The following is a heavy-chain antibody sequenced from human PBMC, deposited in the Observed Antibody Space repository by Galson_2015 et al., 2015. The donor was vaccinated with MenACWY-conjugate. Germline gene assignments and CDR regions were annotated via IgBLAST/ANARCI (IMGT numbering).Heavy chain of an antibody. V-gene: IGHV3-30*04. CDR1: GFTFSSYA. J-gene: IGHJ4*02. CDR2: ISYDGSNK. CDR3: ARRIRGELHQLDY. Sequence: SLRLSCAASGFTFSSYAMHWVRQAPGKGLEWVAVISYDGSNKYYADSVKGRFTISRDNSKNMLYLQMNSLRAEDTAVYYCARRIRGELHQLDYWGRGTLVTVSS. D-gene: IGHD1-26*01.